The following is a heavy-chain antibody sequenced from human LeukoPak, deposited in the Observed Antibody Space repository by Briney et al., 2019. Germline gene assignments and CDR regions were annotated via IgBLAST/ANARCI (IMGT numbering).Heavy chain of an antibody. CDR1: GYTFTSYG. J-gene: IGHJ5*02. Sequence: ASVKVSCKASGYTFTSYGISWVRQAPGQGLEWMGWISAYNGNTNYAQRLQGRVTMTTDTSTSTAYMELRSLRSDDTAVYYCARGRGYYYDSSGYHPFDPWGQGTLVTVSS. D-gene: IGHD3-22*01. CDR3: ARGRGYYYDSSGYHPFDP. V-gene: IGHV1-18*01. CDR2: ISAYNGNT.